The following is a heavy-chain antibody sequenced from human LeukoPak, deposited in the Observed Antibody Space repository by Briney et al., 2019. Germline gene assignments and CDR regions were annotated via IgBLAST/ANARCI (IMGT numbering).Heavy chain of an antibody. J-gene: IGHJ4*02. D-gene: IGHD1-26*01. Sequence: GGSLRLSCAASGFPFSTYWMSWVRQAPGKGPEWVANIKHDGTVTYYGDSVKGRFTISRDNAKNSLYLQMSSLRVEDTAMSYCAREIVGAHTEFDFWGQGTLVSVSS. CDR1: GFPFSTYW. V-gene: IGHV3-7*01. CDR3: AREIVGAHTEFDF. CDR2: IKHDGTVT.